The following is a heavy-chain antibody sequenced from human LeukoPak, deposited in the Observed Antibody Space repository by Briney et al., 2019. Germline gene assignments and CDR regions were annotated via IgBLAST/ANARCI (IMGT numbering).Heavy chain of an antibody. CDR2: IFYSGST. CDR1: GGSISTSNYY. V-gene: IGHV4-39*07. J-gene: IGHJ4*02. D-gene: IGHD3-22*01. Sequence: SETLSLTCTVSGGSISTSNYYWGWIRQPPGKGLEWIGNIFYSGSTNYNPSLKSRVTISVDKSKNQFSLKLSSVTAADTAVYYCARDQPYYDSSGLFDYWGQGTLVTVSS. CDR3: ARDQPYYDSSGLFDY.